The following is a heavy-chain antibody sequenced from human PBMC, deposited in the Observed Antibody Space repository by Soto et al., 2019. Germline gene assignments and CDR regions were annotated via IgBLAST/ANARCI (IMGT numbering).Heavy chain of an antibody. CDR3: ARVPYGSGSYRAY. CDR2: INHSGST. D-gene: IGHD3-10*01. Sequence: SETLSLTCAVYGGSFSGYYWSWIRQPPGKGLEWIGEINHSGSTNYNPSLKSRVTISVDTSKNQFSLKLSSVTAADTAVYYCARVPYGSGSYRAYWGQGTLVTVSS. J-gene: IGHJ4*02. CDR1: GGSFSGYY. V-gene: IGHV4-34*01.